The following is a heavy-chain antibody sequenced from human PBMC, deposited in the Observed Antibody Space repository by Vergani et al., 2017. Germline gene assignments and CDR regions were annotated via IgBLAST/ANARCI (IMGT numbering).Heavy chain of an antibody. CDR2: ISGSGGST. D-gene: IGHD5-12*01. CDR3: AKANPRNSGYDYLYYYHAMDV. J-gene: IGHJ6*02. Sequence: EVQLLESGGDLVQPGGSLRLSCAASGFPFNPFAMNWVRQAPGKGLEWVSVISGSGGSTYYAGSVKGRFTISRDSSKNTLYLQMNSLSAGDTAVYYCAKANPRNSGYDYLYYYHAMDVWGQGTTVTVSS. CDR1: GFPFNPFA. V-gene: IGHV3-23*01.